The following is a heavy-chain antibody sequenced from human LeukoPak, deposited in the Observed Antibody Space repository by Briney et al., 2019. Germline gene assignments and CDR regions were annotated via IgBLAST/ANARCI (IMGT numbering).Heavy chain of an antibody. D-gene: IGHD4-17*01. CDR2: ISYIGST. CDR3: ARDLVTVTKGFDI. Sequence: PSETLSLTCAVSADSFSSHYWTWVRQPPGKGLEWIGYISYIGSTNYNPSLKSRVTISIDTSKNQCSLKLSSVTAADTAVYYCARDLVTVTKGFDIWGQGTMVTVSS. CDR1: ADSFSSHY. J-gene: IGHJ3*02. V-gene: IGHV4-59*11.